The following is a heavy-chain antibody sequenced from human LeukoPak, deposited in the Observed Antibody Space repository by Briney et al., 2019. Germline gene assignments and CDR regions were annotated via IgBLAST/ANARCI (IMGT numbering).Heavy chain of an antibody. V-gene: IGHV1-18*01. CDR1: GYTFTGYG. D-gene: IGHD2-8*02. CDR2: ISAYNGNT. J-gene: IGHJ3*02. Sequence: ASVKVSCKASGYTFTGYGISWVRQAPGQGLEWMGWISAYNGNTNYAQKLQGRVTMTTDTSTSTAYMELRSLRSDDTAVYYCARDGGVVVLDAFDIWGQGTMVTVSS. CDR3: ARDGGVVVLDAFDI.